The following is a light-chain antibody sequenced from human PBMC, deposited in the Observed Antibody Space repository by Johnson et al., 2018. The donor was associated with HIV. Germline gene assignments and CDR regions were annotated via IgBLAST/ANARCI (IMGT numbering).Light chain of an antibody. CDR1: GSNIGNNY. Sequence: QSVLTQPPSVSAAPGQKVTISCSGSGSNIGNNYVSWYQQLPGSAPKLLIYENNKRPSGIPGRFSGSKSGTSATLGITGLQTGDEADYYCGTWDSSLSADVFGPGNKVT. CDR3: GTWDSSLSADV. V-gene: IGLV1-51*02. J-gene: IGLJ1*01. CDR2: ENN.